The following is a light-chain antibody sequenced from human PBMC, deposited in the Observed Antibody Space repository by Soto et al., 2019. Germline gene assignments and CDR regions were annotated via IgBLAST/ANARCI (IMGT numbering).Light chain of an antibody. CDR1: SSDVGAHNF. Sequence: QSALTQPASVSGSPGQAITISCSGSSSDVGAHNFVSWYQHHPGKAPKLMIYEVSNRPSGVSNRFSGSKSGNTASLTISGLQAEDEADYYCNSYTSSNTYVFGSGTKVSDL. CDR2: EVS. V-gene: IGLV2-14*01. J-gene: IGLJ1*01. CDR3: NSYTSSNTYV.